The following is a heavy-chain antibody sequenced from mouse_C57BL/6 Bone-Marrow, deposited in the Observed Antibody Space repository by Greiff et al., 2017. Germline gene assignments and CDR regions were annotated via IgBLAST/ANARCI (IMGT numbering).Heavy chain of an antibody. Sequence: QVQLQQPGAELVKPGASVKLSCKASGYTFTSYWMHWVKQRPGQGLEWIGMIHPNSGSTNYNEKFKSKATLTVDKSSSTAYMQLSSLTSEDSAVYDCARSTTVVATDYWGKGTTLTVSS. CDR1: GYTFTSYW. CDR2: IHPNSGST. J-gene: IGHJ2*01. D-gene: IGHD1-1*01. CDR3: ARSTTVVATDY. V-gene: IGHV1-64*01.